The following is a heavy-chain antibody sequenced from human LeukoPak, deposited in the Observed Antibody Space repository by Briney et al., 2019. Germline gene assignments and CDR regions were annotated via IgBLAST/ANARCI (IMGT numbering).Heavy chain of an antibody. V-gene: IGHV4-39*01. CDR2: IFYSGTT. CDR1: GGSMSSSSYY. CDR3: ARPYCPGGGCPDN. Sequence: SETLSLTCTVSGGSMSSSSYYWGWIRQPPGKGLEWIGNIFYSGTTYYNPSLRSRVTMSVDTSKSQFSLKLDSVTAADTAVYYCARPYCPGGGCPDNWGQGTLVTVSA. J-gene: IGHJ4*02. D-gene: IGHD2-8*02.